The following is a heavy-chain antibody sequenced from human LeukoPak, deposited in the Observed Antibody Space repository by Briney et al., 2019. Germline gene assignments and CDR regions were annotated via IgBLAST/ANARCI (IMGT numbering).Heavy chain of an antibody. Sequence: SETLSLTCTVSGGSISSGGYYWSWIRQHPGKGLEWIGHIYYSGSTYYNPSLKSRVTISVDTSNNQFSLKLSSVTAADTAVYYCAKDLDDSSGSWGQGTLVTVSS. CDR1: GGSISSGGYY. D-gene: IGHD3-22*01. CDR2: IYYSGST. J-gene: IGHJ4*02. V-gene: IGHV4-31*03. CDR3: AKDLDDSSGS.